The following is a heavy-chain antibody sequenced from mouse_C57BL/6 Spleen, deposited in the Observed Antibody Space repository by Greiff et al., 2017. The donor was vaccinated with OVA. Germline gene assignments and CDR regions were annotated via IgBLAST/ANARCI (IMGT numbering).Heavy chain of an antibody. J-gene: IGHJ2*01. CDR2: IDPSDSYT. V-gene: IGHV1-50*01. Sequence: QVQLQQPGAELVKPGASVKLSCKASGYTFTSYWMQWVKQKPGQGLEWIGEIDPSDSYTNYNQKFKGKATLTVDTSSSTAYMQLSSLTSEDSAVYYCARRGGSSWGYFDYWGQGTTLTVSS. CDR1: GYTFTSYW. CDR3: ARRGGSSWGYFDY. D-gene: IGHD1-1*01.